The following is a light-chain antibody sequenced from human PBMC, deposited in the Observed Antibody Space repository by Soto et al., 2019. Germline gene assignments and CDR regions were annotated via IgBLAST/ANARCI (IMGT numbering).Light chain of an antibody. CDR2: HAS. J-gene: IGKJ4*01. CDR1: PSVSSN. V-gene: IGKV3-15*01. CDR3: QQYNKWPLT. Sequence: EIVMTHSPATLSVSPGERATLSCRASPSVSSNLAWYQQKPGQAPRLLIYHASTRATGIPARFSGSGSGTEFTLTISSLQSEDFAVYYCQQYNKWPLTFGGGTKVEIK.